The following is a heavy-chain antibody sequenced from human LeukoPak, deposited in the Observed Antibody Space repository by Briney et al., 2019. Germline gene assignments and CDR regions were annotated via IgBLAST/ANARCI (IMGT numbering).Heavy chain of an antibody. Sequence: SVKVSCKASGYTFTSYDINWVRQAPGQGLEWMGGIIPTIGAANYAQNFEGRVTITTDESTQTAYMEINNLRSDDTAVYYCARSQELVTMDDACDSWGQGTLVIVSS. J-gene: IGHJ3*02. CDR2: IIPTIGAA. CDR1: GYTFTSYD. CDR3: ARSQELVTMDDACDS. V-gene: IGHV1-69*05. D-gene: IGHD3-9*01.